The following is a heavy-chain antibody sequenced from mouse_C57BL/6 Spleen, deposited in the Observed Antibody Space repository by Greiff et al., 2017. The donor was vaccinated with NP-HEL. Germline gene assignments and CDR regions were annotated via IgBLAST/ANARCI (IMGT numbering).Heavy chain of an antibody. CDR2: IYPGSGST. Sequence: QVQLQQPGAELVKPGASVKMSCKASGYTFTSYWITWVKQRPGQGLEWIGDIYPGSGSTNYNEKFKSKATLTVDTSSSTAYMQLSSLTSEDSAVYYCARVPFYGSSYVPFAYWGQGTLVTVSA. CDR1: GYTFTSYW. J-gene: IGHJ3*01. V-gene: IGHV1-55*01. CDR3: ARVPFYGSSYVPFAY. D-gene: IGHD1-1*01.